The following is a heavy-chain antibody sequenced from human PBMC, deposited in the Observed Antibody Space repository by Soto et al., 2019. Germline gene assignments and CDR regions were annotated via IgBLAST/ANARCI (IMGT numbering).Heavy chain of an antibody. V-gene: IGHV1-18*04. CDR2: ITVYSGTT. CDR1: GYTFTNYG. D-gene: IGHD1-1*01. J-gene: IGHJ4*02. CDR3: ARDAGTTAFDY. Sequence: ASVKVSCKASGYTFTNYGLSWVRQAPGQGLEWMGWITVYSGTTDHVQKFRGRVSMTTDTSTSTAYMELRSLRSDDTAVYYCARDAGTTAFDYWGQGTLVTVSS.